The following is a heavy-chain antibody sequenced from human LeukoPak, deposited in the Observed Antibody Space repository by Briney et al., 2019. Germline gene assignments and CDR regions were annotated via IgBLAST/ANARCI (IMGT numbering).Heavy chain of an antibody. CDR1: GGSISSYY. CDR2: IHYTGST. CDR3: ARVDDTSAIDY. Sequence: SETLSLTCTVSGGSISSYYWTWIRQPPGEGLEWIGYIHYTGSTNYNPSLESRVSISVDTSKKYFSLKLRSVTAADTAVYYCARVDDTSAIDYWGQGTLVTVSS. J-gene: IGHJ4*02. V-gene: IGHV4-59*01. D-gene: IGHD3-22*01.